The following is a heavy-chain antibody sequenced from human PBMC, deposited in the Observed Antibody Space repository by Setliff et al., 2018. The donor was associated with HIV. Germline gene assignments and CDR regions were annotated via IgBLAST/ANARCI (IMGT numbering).Heavy chain of an antibody. V-gene: IGHV4-59*11. CDR3: SRGLTIFGVGTSGIYSFMDV. J-gene: IGHJ6*03. D-gene: IGHD3-3*01. CDR2: IHYSGSY. Sequence: PSETLSLTCPVSGGSITGHYWRWIRQPPGKGLEWIGYIHYSGSYTYNPSLKNRVSITVDTSKNQVSLKLNAVTAADTAVYYCSRGLTIFGVGTSGIYSFMDVWGKGTTVTVSS. CDR1: GGSITGHY.